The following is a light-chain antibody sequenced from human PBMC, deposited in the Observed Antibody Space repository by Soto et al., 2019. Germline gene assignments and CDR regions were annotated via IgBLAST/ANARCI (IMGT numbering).Light chain of an antibody. V-gene: IGLV2-14*01. CDR1: STDIGNSNY. Sequence: QSALTQPASVSGSPGQSITISCSGTSTDIGNSNYVSWYQQHPGKTPKLIIYGVTKRPAGTSTRFSGSKSGFAAYLSISGLQPEGEADYYCNSYTFTSALVFGTGTKLTVL. CDR2: GVT. CDR3: NSYTFTSALV. J-gene: IGLJ1*01.